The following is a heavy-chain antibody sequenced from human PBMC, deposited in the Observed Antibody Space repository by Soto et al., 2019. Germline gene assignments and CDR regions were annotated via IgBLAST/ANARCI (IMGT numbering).Heavy chain of an antibody. D-gene: IGHD2-15*01. CDR2: IIPIFGTA. CDR3: ASVETQRYYYGMDV. Sequence: GPPVKVSCKASGGTFSSYAISWVRQAPGQGLEWMGGIIPIFGTANYAQKFQGRVTITADESTSTAYMELSSLRSEDTAVYYCASVETQRYYYGMDVWGQGTTVTVSS. J-gene: IGHJ6*02. CDR1: GGTFSSYA. V-gene: IGHV1-69*13.